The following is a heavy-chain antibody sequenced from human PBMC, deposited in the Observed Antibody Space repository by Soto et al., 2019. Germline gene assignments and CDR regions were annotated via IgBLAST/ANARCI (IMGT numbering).Heavy chain of an antibody. D-gene: IGHD3-22*01. Sequence: AAVKVSCNASGYTLTSYDINWVRQAPGQGLEWMGWINAYSGNTDYAQKLQGRVTMTTDTSTSTAYMELRSLRSDDTAVYYCAREFWRAYYYDSSGMGFAFDIWGQGTMVTVSS. CDR3: AREFWRAYYYDSSGMGFAFDI. CDR1: GYTLTSYD. CDR2: INAYSGNT. V-gene: IGHV1-18*01. J-gene: IGHJ3*02.